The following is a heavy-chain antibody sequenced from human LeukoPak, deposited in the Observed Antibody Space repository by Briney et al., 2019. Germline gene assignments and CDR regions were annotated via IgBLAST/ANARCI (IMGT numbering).Heavy chain of an antibody. J-gene: IGHJ4*02. Sequence: ASVKLSCKASGYTFTGFYMHWVRQAPGQGLEWMGWINPNSGGTNYAQKFQGRVTMTRDTSISTAYMELSRLRSDDTAVYYCARPLYDFWSGYLYYWGQGTLVTVSS. D-gene: IGHD3-3*01. CDR1: GYTFTGFY. V-gene: IGHV1-2*02. CDR3: ARPLYDFWSGYLYY. CDR2: INPNSGGT.